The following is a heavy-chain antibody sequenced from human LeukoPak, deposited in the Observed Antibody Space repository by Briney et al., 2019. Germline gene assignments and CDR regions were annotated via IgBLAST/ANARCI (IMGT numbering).Heavy chain of an antibody. J-gene: IGHJ4*02. Sequence: PSETLSLTCTVSGGSISSYYWSWIRQPPGKGLEWVSGLSASGGLTYYADSVKGRFTISRDNSKNTLYLQMNSLRNEDTAVYYCASDYVWGTYLTFDYWGQGTLVIVSS. CDR3: ASDYVWGTYLTFDY. CDR1: GGSISSYY. D-gene: IGHD3-16*02. V-gene: IGHV3-66*02. CDR2: LSASGGLT.